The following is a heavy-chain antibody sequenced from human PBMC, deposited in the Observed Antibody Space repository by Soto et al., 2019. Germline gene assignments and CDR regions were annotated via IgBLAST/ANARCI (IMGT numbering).Heavy chain of an antibody. CDR1: GFTFSSYA. CDR3: AKWSSGWYVVPFDY. Sequence: GGSLRLSCAASGFTFSSYAMSWFRQAPGKGLEWVSAISGSGGSTYYADSVKGRFTISRDNSKNTLYLQMNSLRAEDTAVYYCAKWSSGWYVVPFDYWGQGTLVTVSS. J-gene: IGHJ4*02. D-gene: IGHD6-19*01. CDR2: ISGSGGST. V-gene: IGHV3-23*01.